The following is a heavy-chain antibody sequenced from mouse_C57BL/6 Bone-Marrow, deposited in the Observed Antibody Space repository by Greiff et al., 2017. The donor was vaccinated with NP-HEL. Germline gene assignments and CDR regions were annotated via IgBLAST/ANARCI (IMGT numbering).Heavy chain of an antibody. V-gene: IGHV1-19*01. J-gene: IGHJ4*01. Sequence: EVNLVESGPVLVKPGASVKMSCKASGYTFTDYYMNWVKQSHGKSLEWIGVINPYNGGTSYNQKFKGKATLTVDKSSSTAYMELNSLTSEDSAVYYCAREEGYYAMDYWGQGTSVTVSS. CDR2: INPYNGGT. CDR1: GYTFTDYY. CDR3: AREEGYYAMDY.